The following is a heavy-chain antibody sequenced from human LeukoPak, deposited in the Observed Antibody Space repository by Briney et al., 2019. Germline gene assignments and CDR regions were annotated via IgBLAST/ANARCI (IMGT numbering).Heavy chain of an antibody. CDR1: GYTFTSYH. CDR3: AREGGSSSWYDY. Sequence: GASVKASCKASGYTFTSYHMHWVRQAPGQGLEWMGTINPSGGYTSYAQKLQGRVTMTRDTSTSTVYMEMSSLRSKDTALYYCAREGGSSSWYDYWGQGTLVTASS. V-gene: IGHV1-46*04. CDR2: INPSGGYT. D-gene: IGHD6-13*01. J-gene: IGHJ4*02.